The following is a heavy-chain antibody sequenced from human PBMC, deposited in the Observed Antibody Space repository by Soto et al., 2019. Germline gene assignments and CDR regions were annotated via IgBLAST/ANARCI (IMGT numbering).Heavy chain of an antibody. CDR1: GGSFSGYY. V-gene: IGHV4-34*01. D-gene: IGHD2-2*01. J-gene: IGHJ5*02. CDR3: ARGPRGYQLLSRGNWFDP. CDR2: INHSGST. Sequence: QVQLQQWGAGLLKPSETLSLTCAVYGGSFSGYYWSWIRQPPGKGLEWIGEINHSGSTNYNPSLKSRVTRSVDTSKNQFSLKLSSVTAADTAVYYCARGPRGYQLLSRGNWFDPWGQGTLVTVSS.